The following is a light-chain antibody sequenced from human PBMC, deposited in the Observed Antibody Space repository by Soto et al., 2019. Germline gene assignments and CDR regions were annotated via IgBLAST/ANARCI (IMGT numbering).Light chain of an antibody. Sequence: EIVLTQSPGTLSLSPGERATLSCRASQSVDSNYLAWYQQKPGQAPRLLIYAASSRATGIPDRFSGSGSGTDFTLTISRLEPEDFAVYYCQQYGGLFITFGQGTRLEIK. CDR3: QQYGGLFIT. V-gene: IGKV3-20*01. CDR1: QSVDSNY. CDR2: AAS. J-gene: IGKJ5*01.